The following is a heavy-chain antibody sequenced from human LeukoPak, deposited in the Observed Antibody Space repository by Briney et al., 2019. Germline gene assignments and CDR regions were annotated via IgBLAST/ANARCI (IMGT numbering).Heavy chain of an antibody. CDR3: ARGRWRAPFDD. V-gene: IGHV4-34*01. Sequence: WGALSLTCVVYGGSFSGYYWRWLRQPPGKGLEWVGEINHSGSTNYNPSLKSRVTISVDTSKNQCSLKQSSVTAADTAVYYCARGRWRAPFDDWGQGTLLTVSS. D-gene: IGHD5-24*01. J-gene: IGHJ4*02. CDR1: GGSFSGYY. CDR2: INHSGST.